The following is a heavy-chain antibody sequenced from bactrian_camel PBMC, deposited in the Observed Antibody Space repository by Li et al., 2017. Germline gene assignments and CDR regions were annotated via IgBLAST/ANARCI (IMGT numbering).Heavy chain of an antibody. D-gene: IGHD6*01. CDR1: GFTFSTYG. Sequence: HVQLVESGGGLVQPGGSLSLSCAASGFTFSTYGVSWVRQAPGKGLEWISDTLNDGSRSFYAESVKGRFTVSRDNAKMTLYLRMSSLKPEDTAVYYCVAQVLVQGGMDYWGKGTQVTVS. J-gene: IGHJ7*01. V-gene: IGHV3S7*01. CDR2: TLNDGSRS.